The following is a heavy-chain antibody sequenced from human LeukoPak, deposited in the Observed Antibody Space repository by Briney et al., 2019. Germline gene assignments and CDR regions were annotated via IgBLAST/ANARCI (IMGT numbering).Heavy chain of an antibody. CDR3: ARKGRDGYNYFDY. J-gene: IGHJ4*02. Sequence: GESLKISFKGSGYSFTSYWIGWVRQMPGKGLEWMGITYPGDSDTRYSPSFQGQVTISADKSISTAYLQWSSLKASDTAMYYCARKGRDGYNYFDYWGQGTLVTVSS. V-gene: IGHV5-51*01. CDR2: TYPGDSDT. D-gene: IGHD5-24*01. CDR1: GYSFTSYW.